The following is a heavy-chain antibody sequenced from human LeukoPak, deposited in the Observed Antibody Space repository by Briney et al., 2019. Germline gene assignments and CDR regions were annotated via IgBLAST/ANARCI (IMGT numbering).Heavy chain of an antibody. CDR1: GGSISGFV. CDR3: ARDSLSSSGYYPY. Sequence: SETLSLTCTVSGGSISGFVWSWIRQPPGEGLDYIGFIYDTGTPTNYNPLLKSRVTLSVDTSKNQFSLKLSSVTAADTAVYYCARDSLSSSGYYPYWGQGTLVTVSS. D-gene: IGHD3-22*01. CDR2: IYDTGTPT. V-gene: IGHV4-59*01. J-gene: IGHJ4*02.